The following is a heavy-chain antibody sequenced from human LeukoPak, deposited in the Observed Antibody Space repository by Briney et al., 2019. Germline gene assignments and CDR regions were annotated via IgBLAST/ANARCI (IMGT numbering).Heavy chain of an antibody. CDR2: FDPEDGET. V-gene: IGHV1-24*01. CDR1: GYTLTELS. J-gene: IGHJ4*02. D-gene: IGHD1-26*01. Sequence: ASVKVSCKVSGYTLTELSMHWVRQAPGKGLEWMGGFDPEDGETIYAQKFQGRVTMTEDTSTDTAYMEPSSLRSEDTAVYYCATNKRWELLPDYWGQGPLVTVSS. CDR3: ATNKRWELLPDY.